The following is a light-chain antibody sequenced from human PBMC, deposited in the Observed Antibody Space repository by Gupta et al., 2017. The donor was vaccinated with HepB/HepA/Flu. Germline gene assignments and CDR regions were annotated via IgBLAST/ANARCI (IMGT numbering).Light chain of an antibody. Sequence: SNIGSNNVNWYQQLPGMAPKLLISSNDQRPSGVPDRFSGSKSGTPASLAISWLQSEDEADYYCAAWDDSLTGYYVFGTGTQVTVL. CDR2: SND. J-gene: IGLJ1*01. V-gene: IGLV1-44*01. CDR1: SNIGSNN. CDR3: AAWDDSLTGYYV.